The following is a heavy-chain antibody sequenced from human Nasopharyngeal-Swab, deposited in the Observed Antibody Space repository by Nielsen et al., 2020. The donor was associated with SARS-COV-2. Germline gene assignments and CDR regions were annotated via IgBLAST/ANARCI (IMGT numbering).Heavy chain of an antibody. Sequence: GGSLRLSCEASGFTFSSYGMHWVRQAPGKGLEWVAVIWYDGSNKYYADSVKGRFTISRDNSKNTLYLQMNSLRAEDTAVYYCARERKWEHGGPTLDYWGQGTLVTVSS. CDR3: ARERKWEHGGPTLDY. V-gene: IGHV3-33*08. CDR1: GFTFSSYG. CDR2: IWYDGSNK. J-gene: IGHJ4*02. D-gene: IGHD1-26*01.